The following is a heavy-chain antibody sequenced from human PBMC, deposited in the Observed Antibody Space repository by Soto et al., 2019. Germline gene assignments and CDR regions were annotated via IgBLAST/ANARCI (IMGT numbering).Heavy chain of an antibody. CDR1: GYTFTSYD. D-gene: IGHD3-3*01. CDR2: MNPNSGNT. Sequence: XSVKVSCKASGYTFTSYDINWVRQATGQGLEWMGWMNPNSGNTGYAQKFQGRVTMTRNTSISTAYMELSSLRSEDTAVYYCASGNPYYDFWSGYYTGWFDPWGQGTLVTVSS. J-gene: IGHJ5*02. CDR3: ASGNPYYDFWSGYYTGWFDP. V-gene: IGHV1-8*01.